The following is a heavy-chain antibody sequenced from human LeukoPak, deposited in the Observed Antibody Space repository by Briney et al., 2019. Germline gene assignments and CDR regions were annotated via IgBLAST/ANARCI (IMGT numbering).Heavy chain of an antibody. Sequence: ASVKVSCKASGYTFTNYDIHWVRQTTGQGLEWMGYMNPNSGNSAYAQKFQGRVTITTDASISTAYMELSGLRSEDTALYYCARSTPIGDFDCWGQGTLVTVSS. V-gene: IGHV1-8*01. D-gene: IGHD2-21*01. CDR1: GYTFTNYD. CDR3: ARSTPIGDFDC. CDR2: MNPNSGNS. J-gene: IGHJ4*02.